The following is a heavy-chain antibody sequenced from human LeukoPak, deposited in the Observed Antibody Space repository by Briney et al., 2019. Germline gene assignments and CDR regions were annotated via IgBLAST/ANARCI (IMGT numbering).Heavy chain of an antibody. Sequence: SETLSLTCTVSGGSISSGGYYWSWIRQHPGKGLEWIGYIYYSGSTNYNPSLKSRVTISVDTSKNQLSLKLSSVTAADTAVYYCARVDGSPNYYYMDVWGKGTTVTISS. CDR2: IYYSGST. J-gene: IGHJ6*03. CDR1: GGSISSGGYY. CDR3: ARVDGSPNYYYMDV. D-gene: IGHD5-24*01. V-gene: IGHV4-61*08.